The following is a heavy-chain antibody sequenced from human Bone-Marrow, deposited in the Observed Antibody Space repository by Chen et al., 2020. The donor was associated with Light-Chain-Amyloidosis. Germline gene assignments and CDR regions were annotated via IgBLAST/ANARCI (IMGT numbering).Heavy chain of an antibody. CDR1: GYNLRDYW. Sequence: VELVQSGAEVKQAGESLKISCQGSGYNLRDYWIAWVRQKSGKGLEWMGVIYPDDSDARYSPSFEGQVTISADKSITTAYLQWRSLKASDTAMYYCARRRDGYNFDYWGQGTLVTVSS. J-gene: IGHJ4*02. CDR2: IYPDDSDA. V-gene: IGHV5-51*01. CDR3: ARRRDGYNFDY. D-gene: IGHD5-12*01.